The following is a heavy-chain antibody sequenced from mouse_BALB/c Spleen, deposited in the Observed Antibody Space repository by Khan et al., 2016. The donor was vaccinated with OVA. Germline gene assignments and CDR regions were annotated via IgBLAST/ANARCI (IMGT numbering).Heavy chain of an antibody. V-gene: IGHV1-7*01. CDR1: GYTFINYW. Sequence: QVWLQQSGAELAKPGASVKMSCKASGYTFINYWILWVKQRPGQGLEWIGYINPSTGYTEYNQNFKDKATLTADKSSSTAYMQLSSLTSEDSAVYYCARRGLRWDFDYWGQGTTLTVSS. D-gene: IGHD1-1*01. CDR3: ARRGLRWDFDY. CDR2: INPSTGYT. J-gene: IGHJ2*01.